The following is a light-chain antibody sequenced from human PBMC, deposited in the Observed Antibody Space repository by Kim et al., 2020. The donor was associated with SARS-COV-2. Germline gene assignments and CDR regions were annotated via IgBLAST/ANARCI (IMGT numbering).Light chain of an antibody. CDR3: QKYNRLPLT. Sequence: AAVGDRVTITCRARQGIGNYLAWYQQKPGKPPKLLIYDATTLHSGVPLRFSGSGSGTDFTLTINSLQPEDIATYYCQKYNRLPLTFGGGTKVDIK. V-gene: IGKV1-27*01. J-gene: IGKJ4*01. CDR2: DAT. CDR1: QGIGNY.